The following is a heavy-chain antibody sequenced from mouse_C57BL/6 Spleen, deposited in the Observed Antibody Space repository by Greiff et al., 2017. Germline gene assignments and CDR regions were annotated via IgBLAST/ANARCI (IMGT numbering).Heavy chain of an antibody. CDR1: GYTFTSYW. D-gene: IGHD1-1*01. V-gene: IGHV1-69*01. CDR2: IDPSDSYS. CDR3: AREVVARYIDV. Sequence: QVQLQQSGAELVMPGASVKLSCKASGYTFTSYWMHWVKQRPGQGLEWIGEIDPSDSYSNYNQKFKGKSTLTVDKSSSTAYMQLSSLTSEDSAIYYCAREVVARYIDVWGTGTTVTVSS. J-gene: IGHJ1*03.